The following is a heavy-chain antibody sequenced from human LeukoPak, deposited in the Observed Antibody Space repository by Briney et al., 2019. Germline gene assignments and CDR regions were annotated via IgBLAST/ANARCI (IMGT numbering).Heavy chain of an antibody. J-gene: IGHJ6*02. CDR2: LNADGISA. D-gene: IGHD4-23*01. Sequence: GGSLRLSCAASGFPFRSSWMHWVRQAPGRGLVWVSRLNADGISASYANSVKGRFTISRDNVKNTLYLQMNSLRAEDAAVYYCARQVNYGLDVWGQGTTVTVSS. V-gene: IGHV3-74*01. CDR1: GFPFRSSW. CDR3: ARQVNYGLDV.